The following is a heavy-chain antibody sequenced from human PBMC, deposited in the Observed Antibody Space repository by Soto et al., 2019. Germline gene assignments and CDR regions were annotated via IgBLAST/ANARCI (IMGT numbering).Heavy chain of an antibody. J-gene: IGHJ4*02. CDR1: GFIFSSYG. Sequence: QVQLLESGGGVVQPGRSLRLSCAASGFIFSSYGMHWVRQAPGKGLEWVAGTSYAGSKEYYTDSVQGRFTISRDNSKSTVYQQMSSLRDDDTAVYYCAKDTYCHDSSGYYTFDYWGQGTLVTVSS. D-gene: IGHD3-22*01. V-gene: IGHV3-30*18. CDR3: AKDTYCHDSSGYYTFDY. CDR2: TSYAGSKE.